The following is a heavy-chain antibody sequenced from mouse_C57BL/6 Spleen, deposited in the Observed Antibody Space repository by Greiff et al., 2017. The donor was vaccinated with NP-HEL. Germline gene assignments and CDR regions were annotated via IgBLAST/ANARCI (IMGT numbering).Heavy chain of an antibody. V-gene: IGHV5-9-1*02. D-gene: IGHD2-5*01. CDR3: TRKDYSNPFDY. Sequence: EVKLEESGEGLVKPGGSLKLSCAASGFTFSSYAMSWVRQTPEKRLEWVAYISSGGDYIYYADTVKGRFTISRDNARNTLYLQMSSLKSEDTAMYYCTRKDYSNPFDYWGQGTTLTVSS. J-gene: IGHJ2*01. CDR2: ISSGGDYI. CDR1: GFTFSSYA.